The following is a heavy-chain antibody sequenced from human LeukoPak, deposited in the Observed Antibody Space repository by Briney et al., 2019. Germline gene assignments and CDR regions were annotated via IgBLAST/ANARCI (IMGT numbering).Heavy chain of an antibody. CDR2: ISGSGGST. J-gene: IGHJ4*02. D-gene: IGHD1-26*01. CDR3: AKDGRELLPRQLDY. CDR1: GFTFSNYA. Sequence: GGSLRLSCAASGFTFSNYAMSWVRQAPGEGLEWVSAISGSGGSTYYADSVKGRFTISRDNSKNTVYLQMNSLRAEDTAVYYCAKDGRELLPRQLDYWGQGTLSPSPQ. V-gene: IGHV3-23*01.